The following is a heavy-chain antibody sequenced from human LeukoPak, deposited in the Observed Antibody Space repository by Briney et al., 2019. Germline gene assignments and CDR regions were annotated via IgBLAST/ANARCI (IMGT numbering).Heavy chain of an antibody. CDR1: GGSFSGYY. Sequence: PSETLSLTCAVYGGSFSGYYWSWIRQPPGKGLEWIGEINHSGSTNYNPSLKSRVTISVDTSKNQFSLKLSSVTAADTAVYYCARHKLSRGSGYYFDYWGQGTLVTVSS. CDR3: ARHKLSRGSGYYFDY. V-gene: IGHV4-34*01. D-gene: IGHD3-22*01. CDR2: INHSGST. J-gene: IGHJ4*02.